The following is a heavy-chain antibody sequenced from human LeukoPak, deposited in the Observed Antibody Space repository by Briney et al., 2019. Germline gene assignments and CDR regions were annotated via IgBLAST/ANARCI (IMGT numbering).Heavy chain of an antibody. D-gene: IGHD3-9*01. J-gene: IGHJ4*02. CDR1: GYTFTSYG. CDR2: ISAYNGNT. V-gene: IGHV1-18*01. Sequence: ASVKVSCKASGYTFTSYGISWVRQAPGQGLEWMGWISAYNGNTNYAQKLQGRVTMTTDTSTSTAYMELRSLRSDDTAVYYCARPSQYYDILTGYDYWGQGTLVTVSS. CDR3: ARPSQYYDILTGYDY.